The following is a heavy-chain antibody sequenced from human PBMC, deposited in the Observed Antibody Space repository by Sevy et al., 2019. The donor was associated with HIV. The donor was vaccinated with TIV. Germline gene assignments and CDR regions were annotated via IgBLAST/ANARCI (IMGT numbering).Heavy chain of an antibody. CDR3: AKSSYDSSGYTVGVFDY. D-gene: IGHD3-22*01. CDR1: GFTFSSYA. Sequence: GGSLRLSCAASGFTFSSYAMSWVRLAPGKGLEWVSVLRGSGGSTDYADSVKGRFTISRDNSKNTLYLQMNSLRAEDTAVYYCAKSSYDSSGYTVGVFDYWGQGTLVTVSS. CDR2: LRGSGGST. V-gene: IGHV3-23*01. J-gene: IGHJ4*02.